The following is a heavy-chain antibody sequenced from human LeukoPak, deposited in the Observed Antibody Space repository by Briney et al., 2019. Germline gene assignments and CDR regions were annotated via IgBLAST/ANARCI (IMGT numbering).Heavy chain of an antibody. CDR1: GGSISSSSYY. J-gene: IGHJ6*03. CDR3: ARRAHLYSMDV. Sequence: SETLSLTCIVSGGSISSSSYYWGWIRQPPGKRLEWTGSIYYTGITSYNPPLKSRVTIPVDTSKNQFPLKLSSVTAADTAVYYCARRAHLYSMDVWGKGTTVTVSS. V-gene: IGHV4-39*01. CDR2: IYYTGIT.